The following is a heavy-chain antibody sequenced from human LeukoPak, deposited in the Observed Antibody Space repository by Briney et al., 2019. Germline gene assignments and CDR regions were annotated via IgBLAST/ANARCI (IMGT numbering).Heavy chain of an antibody. CDR1: GGSVSSGSYY. D-gene: IGHD3-22*01. CDR2: IYYSGST. J-gene: IGHJ5*02. V-gene: IGHV4-31*03. Sequence: SETLSLTCTVSGGSVSSGSYYWSWIRQHPGKGLEWIGYIYYSGSTYYNPSLKSRVTISGDTSKNQFSLKLSSVTAADTAVYYCASSSLGYYYDSSGYRAPHWFDPWGQGTLVTVSS. CDR3: ASSSLGYYYDSSGYRAPHWFDP.